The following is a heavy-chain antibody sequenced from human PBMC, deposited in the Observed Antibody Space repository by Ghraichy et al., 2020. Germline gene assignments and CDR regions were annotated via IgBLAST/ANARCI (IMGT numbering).Heavy chain of an antibody. CDR1: GFTFGGYG. V-gene: IGHV3-48*02. D-gene: IGHD4-23*01. CDR2: ITSTSRSI. CDR3: ARASTVVRFFYYAAMDV. Sequence: GGSLRLSCVGSGFTFGGYGMNWVRQSPGKGLEWVSYITSTSRSIFYADSVKGRFTISRDNAKNSVSLQMNSLRDEDTAVYYCARASTVVRFFYYAAMDVWGQGTTVTVSS. J-gene: IGHJ6*02.